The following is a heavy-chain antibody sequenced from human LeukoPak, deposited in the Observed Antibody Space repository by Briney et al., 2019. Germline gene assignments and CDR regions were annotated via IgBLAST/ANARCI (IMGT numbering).Heavy chain of an antibody. CDR2: IDTVGNT. CDR1: GFTFSTYD. Sequence: GGSLRLSCAASGFTFSTYDMHWVRQATGKGLEWVSAIDTVGNTYYAGSVKGRFTISRENAWNSLYLQMDSLRDGDTAVYYCKGKRTGDHQNGRDVGAKGTRVTVSS. D-gene: IGHD7-27*01. CDR3: KGKRTGDHQNGRDV. J-gene: IGHJ6*04. V-gene: IGHV3-13*01.